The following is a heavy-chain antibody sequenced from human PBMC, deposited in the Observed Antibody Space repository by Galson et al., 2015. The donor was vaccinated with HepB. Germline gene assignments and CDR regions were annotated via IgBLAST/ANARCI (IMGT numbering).Heavy chain of an antibody. V-gene: IGHV1-69*10. Sequence: SVKVSCKASGGTFSSYAISWVRQAPGQGLEWMGGIIPILGIANYAQKFQGRVTITADKSTSTAYMELSSLRSEDTAVYYCARSLYLYYDILTGYYDCGYWGQGTLVTVSS. J-gene: IGHJ4*02. CDR2: IIPILGIA. CDR3: ARSLYLYYDILTGYYDCGY. CDR1: GGTFSSYA. D-gene: IGHD3-9*01.